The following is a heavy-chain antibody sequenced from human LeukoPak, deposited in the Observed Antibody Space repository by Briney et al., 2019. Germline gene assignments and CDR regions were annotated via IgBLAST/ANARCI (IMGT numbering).Heavy chain of an antibody. V-gene: IGHV1-18*01. CDR3: ARVVRGVIISYYYYMDV. J-gene: IGHJ6*03. CDR2: ISAYNGNT. D-gene: IGHD3-10*01. CDR1: GYTFTSYG. Sequence: ASVKVSCKASGYTFTSYGISWVRQAPGQGLEWMGWISAYNGNTNYAQKLQGRVTMTTDTSTSTAYMELRSLRSGDTAVYYCARVVRGVIISYYYYMDVWGKGTTVTISS.